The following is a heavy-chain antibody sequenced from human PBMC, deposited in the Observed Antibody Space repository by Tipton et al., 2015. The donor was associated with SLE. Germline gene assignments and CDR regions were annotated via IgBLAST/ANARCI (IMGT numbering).Heavy chain of an antibody. CDR2: IYTSGST. CDR3: AREGQLVLNWFDP. J-gene: IGHJ5*01. D-gene: IGHD6-13*01. Sequence: TLSLTCTVSGGSISSGSYYWSWIRQPAGKGLEWIGRIYTSGSTNYNPSLKSRVTISVDTSKNQFSLKLSSVTAADTAVYYCAREGQLVLNWFDPWGQGTTVTVSS. V-gene: IGHV4-61*02. CDR1: GGSISSGSYY.